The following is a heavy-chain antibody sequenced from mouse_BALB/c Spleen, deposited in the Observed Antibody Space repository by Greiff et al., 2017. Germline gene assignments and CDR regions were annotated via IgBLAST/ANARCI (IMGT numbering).Heavy chain of an antibody. Sequence: EVKVEESGPGLVKPSQSLSLTCSVTGYSITSGYYWNWIRQFPGNKLEWMGYISYDGSNNYNPSLKNRISITRDTSKNQFFLKLNSVTTEDTATYYCARDYYGYDRDYWGQGTTLTVSS. V-gene: IGHV3-6*02. CDR2: ISYDGSN. J-gene: IGHJ2*01. CDR1: GYSITSGYY. CDR3: ARDYYGYDRDY. D-gene: IGHD2-2*01.